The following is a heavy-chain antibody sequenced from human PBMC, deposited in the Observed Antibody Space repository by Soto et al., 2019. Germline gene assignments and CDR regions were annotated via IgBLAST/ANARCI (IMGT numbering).Heavy chain of an antibody. D-gene: IGHD5-12*01. Sequence: EVSLILACSSSAFTFISYSIGWFHQAPGKGLECVSAGSGGGCSRYYAGSVKGRFTISRENYKNTLYLQMNRVRAEDTAGYYCGRELARVRLQQCDYRGQRGLVTV. CDR1: AFTFISYS. J-gene: IGHJ4*02. CDR2: GSGGGCSR. V-gene: IGHV3-23*01. CDR3: GRELARVRLQQCDY.